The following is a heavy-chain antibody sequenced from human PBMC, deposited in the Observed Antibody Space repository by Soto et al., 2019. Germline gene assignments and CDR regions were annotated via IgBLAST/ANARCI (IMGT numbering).Heavy chain of an antibody. V-gene: IGHV4-34*01. J-gene: IGHJ6*02. CDR1: GGSFSCYY. CDR3: ARGGTVGASVYYGMDV. D-gene: IGHD1-26*01. Sequence: SETLCLTCAVYGGSFSCYYWSWIRQPPGKGLEWIGEINHSGSTNYNPSLKSRVTISVDTSKSHFSLKLSSVTAADTAVFYCARGGTVGASVYYGMDVWGQGTTVTASS. CDR2: INHSGST.